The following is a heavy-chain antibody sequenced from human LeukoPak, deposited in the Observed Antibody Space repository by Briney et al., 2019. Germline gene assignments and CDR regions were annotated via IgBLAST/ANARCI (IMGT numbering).Heavy chain of an antibody. D-gene: IGHD3/OR15-3a*01. CDR3: ARDHFGPFEY. V-gene: IGHV4-39*06. J-gene: IGHJ4*02. CDR1: GGSISSSSYY. CDR2: IYYSGST. Sequence: SETLSLTCTVSGGSISSSSYYWGWIRQPPGKGLEWIGSIYYSGSTYYNPSLKSRVTISVDTSKNQFPLKLSSVTAADTAVYYCARDHFGPFEYWGQGTLVTVSS.